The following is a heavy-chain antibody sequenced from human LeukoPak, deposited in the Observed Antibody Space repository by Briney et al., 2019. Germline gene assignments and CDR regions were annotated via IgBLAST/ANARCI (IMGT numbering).Heavy chain of an antibody. Sequence: ASVKVSCKASGYTFTSYAMHWVRQAPGQRLEWMGWINAGYGNTKYSQKFQGRVTITRDTSASTAYMELSSLRSEDTAVYYCARAHIVVVPAAPFDPWGQGTLVTVSS. D-gene: IGHD2-2*01. CDR3: ARAHIVVVPAAPFDP. V-gene: IGHV1-3*01. J-gene: IGHJ5*02. CDR1: GYTFTSYA. CDR2: INAGYGNT.